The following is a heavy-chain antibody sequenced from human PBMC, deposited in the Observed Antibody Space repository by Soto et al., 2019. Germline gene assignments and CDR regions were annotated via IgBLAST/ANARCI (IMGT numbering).Heavy chain of an antibody. D-gene: IGHD3-9*01. J-gene: IGHJ2*01. CDR1: GFTFSSYA. V-gene: IGHV3-30-3*01. CDR3: ARDLVVLRYFDWLRGGGWYFDL. Sequence: QVQLVESGGGVVQPGRSLRLSCAASGFTFSSYAMHWVRQAPGKGLEWVAVISYDGSNKYYADSVKGRFTISRDNSKNTVYLQMNSLRAEDTAVYYCARDLVVLRYFDWLRGGGWYFDLWGRGTLVTVSS. CDR2: ISYDGSNK.